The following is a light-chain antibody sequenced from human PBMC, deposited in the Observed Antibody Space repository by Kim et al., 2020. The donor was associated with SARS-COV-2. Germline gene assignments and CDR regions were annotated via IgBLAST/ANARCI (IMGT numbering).Light chain of an antibody. J-gene: IGLJ2*01. V-gene: IGLV3-21*04. Sequence: APGEAATVPWWGNNIGSKNVHWYQQKPGQAPVLAILYDRDRPSGIPERFSGSNSGNTATLTISRVEAGDEADYYCQIWDTASDHVVFGGGTQLTVL. CDR1: NIGSKN. CDR2: YDR. CDR3: QIWDTASDHVV.